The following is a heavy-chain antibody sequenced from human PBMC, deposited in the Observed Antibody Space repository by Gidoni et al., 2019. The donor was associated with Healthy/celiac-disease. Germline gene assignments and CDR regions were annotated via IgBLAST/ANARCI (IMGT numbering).Heavy chain of an antibody. J-gene: IGHJ3*02. V-gene: IGHV2-5*02. Sequence: QITLKESGPTLVKPTQTLTLTCTFSGFSLSSSGVGVGWILQPPGKALEWLALISWDDDKRYSPSLKSRLTVTKDNSKNQVVLTLTNMDPVDTATYYCAHREIISLRGAFDIWGQGTMVTVSS. D-gene: IGHD3-3*02. CDR3: AHREIISLRGAFDI. CDR2: ISWDDDK. CDR1: GFSLSSSGVG.